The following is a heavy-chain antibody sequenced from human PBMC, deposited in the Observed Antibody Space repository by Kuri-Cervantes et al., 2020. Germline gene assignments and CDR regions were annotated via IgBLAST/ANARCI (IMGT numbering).Heavy chain of an antibody. J-gene: IGHJ1*01. CDR3: ARAHYYDSSGYLFQH. CDR2: ISWNSGII. D-gene: IGHD3-22*01. CDR1: GFIFDDYA. V-gene: IGHV3-9*01. Sequence: GGSLRLSCAASGFIFDDYAMHWVRQVPGKGLEWVSGISWNSGIIGYADSVKGRFTISRDNAKNTLYLQMNSLRAEDTAVYYCARAHYYDSSGYLFQHWGQGTLVTVSS.